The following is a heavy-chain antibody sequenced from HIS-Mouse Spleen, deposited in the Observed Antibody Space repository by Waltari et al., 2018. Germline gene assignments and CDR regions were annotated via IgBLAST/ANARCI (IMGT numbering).Heavy chain of an antibody. J-gene: IGHJ2*01. D-gene: IGHD6-13*01. V-gene: IGHV4-39*07. CDR3: AREIPYSSSWYDWYFDL. Sequence: QLQLQESGPGLVKPSETLSLTCTVSGGSISSSSYYWGWIRQPPGKGLEWIGSIYYSGSTDYNPSRKSGVTIAVDASKNQFSLKLSSVTAADTAVYYCAREIPYSSSWYDWYFDLWGRGTLVTVSS. CDR1: GGSISSSSYY. CDR2: IYYSGST.